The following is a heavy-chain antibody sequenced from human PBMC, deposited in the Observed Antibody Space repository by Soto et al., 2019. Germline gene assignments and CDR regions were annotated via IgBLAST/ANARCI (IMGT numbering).Heavy chain of an antibody. D-gene: IGHD5-18*01. J-gene: IGHJ6*02. V-gene: IGHV1-3*01. Sequence: ASVKVSCKASGYTFTSYAMHWVRQAPGQRLEWMGWINAGNGNTKYSQKFQGRVTITRDTSASTAYMELSSLRSEDTAVYYCAKDEIQLWLRPNYYYYGMDVWGQGTTVTVSS. CDR2: INAGNGNT. CDR3: AKDEIQLWLRPNYYYYGMDV. CDR1: GYTFTSYA.